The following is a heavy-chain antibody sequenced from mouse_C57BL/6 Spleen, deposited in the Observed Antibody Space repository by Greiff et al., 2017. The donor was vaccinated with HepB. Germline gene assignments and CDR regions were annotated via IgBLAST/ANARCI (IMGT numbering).Heavy chain of an antibody. J-gene: IGHJ2*01. CDR3: ARGPYYGSFDY. V-gene: IGHV5-4*03. CDR1: GFTFSSYA. D-gene: IGHD1-1*01. CDR2: ISDGGSYT. Sequence: EVKVEESGGGLVKPGGSLKLSCAASGFTFSSYAMSWVRQTPEKRLEWVATISDGGSYTYYPDNVKGRFTISRDNAKNNLYLQMSHLKSEDTAMYYCARGPYYGSFDYWGQGTTLTVSS.